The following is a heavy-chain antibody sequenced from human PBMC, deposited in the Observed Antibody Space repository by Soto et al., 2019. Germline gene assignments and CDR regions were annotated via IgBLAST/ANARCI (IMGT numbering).Heavy chain of an antibody. D-gene: IGHD3-9*01. Sequence: SVKVSCKASGGTFSSYAISWVRQAPGQGLEWMGGIIPIFGTANYAQKFQGRVTITADESTSTAYMELSSLRSEDTAVYYCARDGGYDILTGYIRGYYGMDVWGQGTRVTVSS. J-gene: IGHJ6*02. CDR1: GGTFSSYA. CDR3: ARDGGYDILTGYIRGYYGMDV. CDR2: IIPIFGTA. V-gene: IGHV1-69*13.